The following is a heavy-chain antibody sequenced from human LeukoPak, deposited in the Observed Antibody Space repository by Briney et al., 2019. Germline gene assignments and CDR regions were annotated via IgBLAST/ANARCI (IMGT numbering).Heavy chain of an antibody. J-gene: IGHJ4*02. CDR1: GFAVNDNY. CDR3: ASGAPGVRKFYSDPFHN. CDR2: LYSAGAT. D-gene: IGHD2-15*01. V-gene: IGHV3-53*01. Sequence: PGGSLRLSCAVSGFAVNDNYMTWVRQARGRGLEWVSILYSAGATYYTDSVRGRFSIARDSSKNALFLQMNSLRAEDTAVYYCASGAPGVRKFYSDPFHNWGQGTLVTVSS.